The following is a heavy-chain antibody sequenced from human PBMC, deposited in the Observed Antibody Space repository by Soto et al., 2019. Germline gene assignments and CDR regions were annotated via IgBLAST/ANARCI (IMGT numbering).Heavy chain of an antibody. Sequence: GASVKVSCKASGYTFTSYYMHWVRQAPGQGLEWMGMIIPSFGSTSYAQKFQGRVTITRDTSTSTAYMELSSLRSEDTAVYYCARDNILTGYSPYYYYGMDVWGQGTTVTVSS. CDR1: GYTFTSYY. CDR3: ARDNILTGYSPYYYYGMDV. D-gene: IGHD3-9*01. J-gene: IGHJ6*02. V-gene: IGHV1-46*01. CDR2: IIPSFGST.